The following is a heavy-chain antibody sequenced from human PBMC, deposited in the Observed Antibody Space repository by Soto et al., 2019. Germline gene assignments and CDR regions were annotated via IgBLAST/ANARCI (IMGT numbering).Heavy chain of an antibody. V-gene: IGHV3-15*01. CDR1: GFTFTNAW. CDR2: IRSSTDGGTT. Sequence: EVQLVESGGGLVQPGGSLRLSCAASGFTFTNAWMSWVRQAPGKGLEWVGRIRSSTDGGTTDYAAPVKGRFTISRDDSKNTLYLQMNSLETEDTAVYYCTTDPSYMTTYTGGMDVWGQGTTVTVSS. D-gene: IGHD1-20*01. CDR3: TTDPSYMTTYTGGMDV. J-gene: IGHJ6*02.